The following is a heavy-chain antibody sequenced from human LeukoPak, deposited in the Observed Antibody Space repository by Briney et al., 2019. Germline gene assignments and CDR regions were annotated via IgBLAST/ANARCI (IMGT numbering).Heavy chain of an antibody. CDR3: ARMYCSGGSCYSGTYYFDY. CDR1: GFTFSDYY. CDR2: ISSSGSTI. D-gene: IGHD2-15*01. V-gene: IGHV3-11*01. Sequence: GGSLRLSCAASGFTFSDYYMSWIRQAPGKGLEWVSYISSSGSTIYYADSVKGRFTISRDNAKNSLYLQMNSLRAEDTAVYYCARMYCSGGSCYSGTYYFDYWGQGTLVTVSS. J-gene: IGHJ4*02.